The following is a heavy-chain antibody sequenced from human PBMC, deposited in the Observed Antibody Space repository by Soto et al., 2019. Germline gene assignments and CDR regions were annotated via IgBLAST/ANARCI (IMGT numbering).Heavy chain of an antibody. CDR2: IIPALGTT. V-gene: IGHV1-69*08. CDR3: ARPDFGAYWYFDL. D-gene: IGHD4-17*01. CDR1: GGPFSSHT. J-gene: IGHJ2*01. Sequence: QDQLVQSGAEVKKPGSSVKVSCKAFGGPFSSHTFSWVRQAPGQGLEWMGRIIPALGTTTYAQKFQGRVTISADESVTTVYMELNSLRTEYTAVYYCARPDFGAYWYFDLWGRGTLVTVSS.